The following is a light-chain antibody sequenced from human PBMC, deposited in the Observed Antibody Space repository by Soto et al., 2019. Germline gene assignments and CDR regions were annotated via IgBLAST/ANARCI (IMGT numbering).Light chain of an antibody. Sequence: SSLTQPPSVSGSPGQSVAISYTGTSSDVGSYNRVSWYQQPPGAAPKLMIYEVSNRPSGVPDRFSGSMSGNTASLTISGLQAEDEADYYRNSYTGSSTYVFGTGTKVTVL. J-gene: IGLJ1*01. CDR1: SSDVGSYNR. CDR2: EVS. CDR3: NSYTGSSTYV. V-gene: IGLV2-18*02.